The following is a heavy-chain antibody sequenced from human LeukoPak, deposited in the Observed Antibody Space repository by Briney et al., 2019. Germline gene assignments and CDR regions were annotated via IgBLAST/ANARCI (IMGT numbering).Heavy chain of an antibody. CDR2: IKQDGSEK. CDR1: GFIFSTYW. J-gene: IGHJ5*01. Sequence: GGSLRLSCAASGFIFSTYWMSWVRQAPGKGLEWVANIKQDGSEKHYVDSVKGRFTISRDNAKNSLYLQMSSLRAEDTAVYYCARGSGYNWFDSWGQGSLFIVSS. D-gene: IGHD3-10*01. CDR3: ARGSGYNWFDS. V-gene: IGHV3-7*01.